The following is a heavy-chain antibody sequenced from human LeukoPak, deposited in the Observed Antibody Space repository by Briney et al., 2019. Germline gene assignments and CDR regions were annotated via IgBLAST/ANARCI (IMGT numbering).Heavy chain of an antibody. CDR3: ASEHRGYCSSTSCYTGVDY. CDR2: IYHSGST. Sequence: SETLSLTCAVSGYSISSGYYWGWIRPPPGKGLEWIGSIYHSGSTYYNPSLKSRVTISVDTSKHQFSLKLSSVTAADTAVYYCASEHRGYCSSTSCYTGVDYWGQGTLVTVSS. J-gene: IGHJ4*02. CDR1: GYSISSGYY. V-gene: IGHV4-38-2*01. D-gene: IGHD2-2*02.